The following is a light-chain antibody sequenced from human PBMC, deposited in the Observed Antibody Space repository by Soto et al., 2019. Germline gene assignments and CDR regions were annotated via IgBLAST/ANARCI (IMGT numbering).Light chain of an antibody. V-gene: IGLV1-44*01. J-gene: IGLJ2*01. Sequence: QSVLTQPPSASGTPGQRVTISCSGSSSNIGSNTVNWYQQLPGTAPKLLIYSNNQRPSGVPDRFSGYKSGTSSSLAISGLQSEDEADYYCAAWDDSLNGPVFVGGTKLTVL. CDR3: AAWDDSLNGPV. CDR1: SSNIGSNT. CDR2: SNN.